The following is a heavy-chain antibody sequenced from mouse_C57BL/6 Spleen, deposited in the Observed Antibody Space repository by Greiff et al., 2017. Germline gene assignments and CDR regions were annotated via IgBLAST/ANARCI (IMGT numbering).Heavy chain of an antibody. V-gene: IGHV1-59*01. CDR3: ARTCYGNYGGYFDY. CDR1: GYTFTSYW. Sequence: QVQLQQPGAELVRPGTSVKLSCKASGYTFTSYWMHWVKQRPGQGLEWIGVIDPSDSYTNYNQKFKGKATLTVDTSSSTAYMQLSSLTSEDSAVYYCARTCYGNYGGYFDYWGQGTTLTVSS. CDR2: IDPSDSYT. J-gene: IGHJ2*01. D-gene: IGHD2-10*01.